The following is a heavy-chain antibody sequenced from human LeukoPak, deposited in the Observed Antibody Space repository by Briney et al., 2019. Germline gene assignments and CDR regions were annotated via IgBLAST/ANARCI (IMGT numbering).Heavy chain of an antibody. Sequence: GGSLRLSCAASGFTFSSYAMHWVRQAPGKGLEWVAVISYDGSNKYYADSVKGRFTISRGNSKNTLYLQMNSLRAENTAVYYCARVGSKYSSSWYILDYWGRGTLVTVSS. J-gene: IGHJ4*02. D-gene: IGHD6-13*01. CDR2: ISYDGSNK. CDR1: GFTFSSYA. V-gene: IGHV3-30*04. CDR3: ARVGSKYSSSWYILDY.